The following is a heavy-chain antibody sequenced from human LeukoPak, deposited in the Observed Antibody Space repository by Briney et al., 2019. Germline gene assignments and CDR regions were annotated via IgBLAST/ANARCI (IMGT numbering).Heavy chain of an antibody. Sequence: SETLSLTCTVSGGSISSSTYYWGWIRQPPGKGLEWIGSIYYSGTTYYNPSLKSRVTISVDTSRNQFSLKLSSLTAADTAVYYCARIVGTIDYWGQGTLVTVSS. V-gene: IGHV4-39*01. CDR3: ARIVGTIDY. CDR2: IYYSGTT. D-gene: IGHD5-12*01. J-gene: IGHJ4*02. CDR1: GGSISSSTYY.